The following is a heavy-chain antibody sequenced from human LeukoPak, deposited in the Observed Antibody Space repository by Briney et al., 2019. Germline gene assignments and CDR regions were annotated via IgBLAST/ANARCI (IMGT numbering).Heavy chain of an antibody. D-gene: IGHD2-2*01. J-gene: IGHJ4*02. CDR2: INIYNGNI. CDR3: ARGHPMAVVPAAREWGTPYYFDY. V-gene: IGHV1-18*01. Sequence: ASVKVSCKASGYTFTSYGISWVRQAPGQGLEWMGWINIYNGNINYAQKVQGRVTLTTDTSTSTAYMELRSLRSDDTAVYYCARGHPMAVVPAAREWGTPYYFDYWGQGTLVTVSS. CDR1: GYTFTSYG.